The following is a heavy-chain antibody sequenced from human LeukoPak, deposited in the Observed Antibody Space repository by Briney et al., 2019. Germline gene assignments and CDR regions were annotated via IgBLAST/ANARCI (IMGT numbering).Heavy chain of an antibody. CDR3: ARHYGSGSYYAPFYYYYYYMDV. Sequence: SETLSLTCTVSGVSISSYYWSWIRQPAGKGLEWIGRIHTSGATNYNPSLKSRVTISVDTSKNQFSLKLSSVTAADTAVYYCARHYGSGSYYAPFYYYYYYMDVWGKGTTVTVSS. J-gene: IGHJ6*03. V-gene: IGHV4-4*07. CDR2: IHTSGAT. D-gene: IGHD3-10*01. CDR1: GVSISSYY.